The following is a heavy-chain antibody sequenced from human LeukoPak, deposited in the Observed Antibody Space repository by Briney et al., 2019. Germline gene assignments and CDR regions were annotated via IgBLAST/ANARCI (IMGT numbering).Heavy chain of an antibody. CDR3: ARDPHYGHYYYYMDV. CDR1: GGTFSSYA. V-gene: IGHV1-69*05. Sequence: ASVKVSCKASGGTFSSYAISWVRQAPGQGLEWMGGIIPIFGTANYAQKFQGRVTMTRDTSTSTVYMELSSLRSEDTAVYYCARDPHYGHYYYYMDVWGKGTTVTISS. CDR2: IIPIFGTA. J-gene: IGHJ6*03. D-gene: IGHD4-17*01.